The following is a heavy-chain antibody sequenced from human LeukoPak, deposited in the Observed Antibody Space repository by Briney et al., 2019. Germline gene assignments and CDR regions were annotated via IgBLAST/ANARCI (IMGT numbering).Heavy chain of an antibody. Sequence: SETLSLTRAVSGYSISSGYYWGWIRQPPGKGLEWIGSIYHSGSTYYNPSLKSRVTISVDTSKNQFSLKLSSVTAADTAVYYCARQIVATVYFDYWGQGTLVTVSS. V-gene: IGHV4-38-2*01. J-gene: IGHJ4*02. CDR3: ARQIVATVYFDY. CDR1: GYSISSGYY. CDR2: IYHSGST. D-gene: IGHD2-15*01.